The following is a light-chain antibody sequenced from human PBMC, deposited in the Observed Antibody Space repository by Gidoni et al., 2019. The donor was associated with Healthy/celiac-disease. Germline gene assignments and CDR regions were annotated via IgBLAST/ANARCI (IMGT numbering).Light chain of an antibody. CDR3: QQYYSTPL. CDR2: AAS. Sequence: DIQMPQSPSSLSASVGDRVTITCRASQGISNSLAWYQQKPGKAPKLLLYAASRLESGVPSRFSGSGSGTDYTLTISSLQPEDFATYYCQQYYSTPLFGQGTKLEIK. V-gene: IGKV1-NL1*01. CDR1: QGISNS. J-gene: IGKJ2*01.